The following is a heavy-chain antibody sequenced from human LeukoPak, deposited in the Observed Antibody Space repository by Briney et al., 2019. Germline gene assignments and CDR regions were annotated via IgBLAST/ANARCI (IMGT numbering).Heavy chain of an antibody. V-gene: IGHV3-30*18. CDR2: ISYDGSNK. CDR3: ANRGSYYVGVDY. CDR1: GFTFSSYG. Sequence: GRSLRLSCAASGFTFSSYGMHWVRQAPGKGLEWVAVISYDGSNKYYADSVKGRFTISRDNSKNTLYLQMNSLRAEDTAVYYCANRGSYYVGVDYWGQGTLVTVSS. J-gene: IGHJ4*02. D-gene: IGHD1-26*01.